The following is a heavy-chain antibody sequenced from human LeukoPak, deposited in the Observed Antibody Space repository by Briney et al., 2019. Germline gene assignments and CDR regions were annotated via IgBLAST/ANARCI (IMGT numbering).Heavy chain of an antibody. CDR3: ARETNPPGYSYGANWFDP. J-gene: IGHJ5*02. CDR2: IYTSGST. D-gene: IGHD5-18*01. V-gene: IGHV4-4*07. CDR1: GGSISSYY. Sequence: SETLSLTCTVSGGSISSYYWSWIRQPAGKGLEWIGRIYTSGSTNYNPSLKSRVTMSVDTSKNQFSLKLSSVTAADTAVYYCARETNPPGYSYGANWFDPWGQGTLVTVSS.